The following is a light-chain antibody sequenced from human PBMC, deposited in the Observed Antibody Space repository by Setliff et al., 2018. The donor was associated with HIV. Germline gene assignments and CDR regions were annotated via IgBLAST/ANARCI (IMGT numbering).Light chain of an antibody. Sequence: QSALTQPASVSGSPGQSIAISCTGTSSDIGAYNFVSWYQQSPGKVPKLIIFEVRNRPSGVSTRFSGSKSGNTASLTISGLQAEDEGDYYCSSYTASSTYVFGTGTKVTV. CDR2: EVR. J-gene: IGLJ1*01. CDR1: SSDIGAYNF. V-gene: IGLV2-14*01. CDR3: SSYTASSTYV.